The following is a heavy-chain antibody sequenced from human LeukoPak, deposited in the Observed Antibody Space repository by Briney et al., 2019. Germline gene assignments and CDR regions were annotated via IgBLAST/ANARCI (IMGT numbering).Heavy chain of an antibody. V-gene: IGHV4-59*01. Sequence: PSETLSLTCTASGGSISSYYWSWIRQPPGKGLEWIGYIYYSGSTNYNPSLKSRVTISVDTSKNQFSLKLSSVTAADTAVYYCARVQRGYSYGLLFDYWGQGTLVTVSS. CDR2: IYYSGST. CDR1: GGSISSYY. J-gene: IGHJ4*02. CDR3: ARVQRGYSYGLLFDY. D-gene: IGHD5-18*01.